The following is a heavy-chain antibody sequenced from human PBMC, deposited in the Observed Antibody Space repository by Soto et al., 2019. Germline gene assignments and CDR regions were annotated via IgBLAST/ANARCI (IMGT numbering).Heavy chain of an antibody. CDR1: GGSISSSSYY. CDR2: IYYSGST. D-gene: IGHD3-9*01. V-gene: IGHV4-39*07. CDR3: ARSTKRDILTGYYFDY. J-gene: IGHJ4*02. Sequence: SETLSLTCTVSGGSISSSSYYWGWIRQPPGKGLEGIGLIYYSGSTNYNPTLKSRVTISVDTSKNPCSLKLSSLTATDTAVYYCARSTKRDILTGYYFDYWGQGTLVTVSS.